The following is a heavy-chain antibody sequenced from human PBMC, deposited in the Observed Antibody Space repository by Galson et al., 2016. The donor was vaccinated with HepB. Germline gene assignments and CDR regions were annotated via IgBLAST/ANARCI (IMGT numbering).Heavy chain of an antibody. CDR2: ISYAGNDK. J-gene: IGHJ4*02. CDR3: AKNREDFCDSSAHAFDQ. V-gene: IGHV3-33*05. CDR1: GFTFSSYG. D-gene: IGHD3-22*01. Sequence: SLRLSCAASGFTFSSYGMHWIRQAPGKGLEWVALISYAGNDKYYTDSVKGRFTISRDNSKNTLYLQMDSLRAGDTAVYYCAKNREDFCDSSAHAFDQWGQGALVTVSS.